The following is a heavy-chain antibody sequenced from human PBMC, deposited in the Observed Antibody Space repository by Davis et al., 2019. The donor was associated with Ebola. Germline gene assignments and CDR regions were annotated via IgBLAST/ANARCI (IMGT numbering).Heavy chain of an antibody. CDR1: GFTFSTYS. D-gene: IGHD5-18*01. J-gene: IGHJ4*02. V-gene: IGHV3-21*04. CDR3: ARGSRKGGTAMDFDS. CDR2: ISSDSDYI. Sequence: GESLKISCAASGFTFSTYSMSWVRQAPGKALEWVSSISSDSDYIYYADSAKGRFTISRDNAKNSLYLQMSSLRAEDTAVYYCARGSRKGGTAMDFDSWGQGTLVTVSS.